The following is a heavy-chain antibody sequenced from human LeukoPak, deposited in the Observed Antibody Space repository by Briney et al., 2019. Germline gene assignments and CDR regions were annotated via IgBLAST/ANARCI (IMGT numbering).Heavy chain of an antibody. D-gene: IGHD3-3*01. V-gene: IGHV3-53*05. CDR2: IYSGGTT. CDR1: GLTVSSND. Sequence: GGSLRLSCAASGLTVSSNDMSWVRQAPGKGLEWVSVIYSGGTTYYADSVKGRFTISRDNSKNTLYLQMNSLRAEDTAVYYCAKDPRIFGVEYYFDYWGQGTLVTVSS. CDR3: AKDPRIFGVEYYFDY. J-gene: IGHJ4*02.